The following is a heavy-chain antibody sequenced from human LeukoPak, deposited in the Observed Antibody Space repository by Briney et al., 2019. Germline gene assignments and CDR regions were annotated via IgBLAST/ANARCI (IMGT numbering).Heavy chain of an antibody. D-gene: IGHD5-12*01. CDR3: ARHAGGYDQFDY. CDR1: GGSISSGGYY. CDR2: IYYSGST. J-gene: IGHJ4*02. V-gene: IGHV4-31*03. Sequence: SETLSLTCTVSGGSISSGGYYWSWIRQHPGKGLEWIGYIYYSGSTYYNPSLKSRVTISVDTSKNQFSLKLSSVTAADTAVYYCARHAGGYDQFDYWGQGTLVTVSS.